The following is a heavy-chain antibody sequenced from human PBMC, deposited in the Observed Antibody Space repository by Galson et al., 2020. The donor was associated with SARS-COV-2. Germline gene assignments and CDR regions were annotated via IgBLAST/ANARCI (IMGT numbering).Heavy chain of an antibody. D-gene: IGHD3-10*01. CDR3: ARDKSTYYGSGRMDYFFDR. Sequence: GGSLRLSCAASGFSISLYAMAWVRQGPGKGLEWVSGIRGSGGSTVYADSVKGRFTISRDNSENTQFLQMNSLRVDDTAVYFCARDKSTYYGSGRMDYFFDRWGLGALVTVSS. CDR2: IRGSGGST. J-gene: IGHJ4*02. CDR1: GFSISLYA. V-gene: IGHV3-23*01.